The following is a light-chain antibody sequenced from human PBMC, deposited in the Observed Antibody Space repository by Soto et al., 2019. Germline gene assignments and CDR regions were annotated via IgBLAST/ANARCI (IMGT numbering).Light chain of an antibody. CDR1: SSDVGGYNS. Sequence: QSVLTQPASVSGSPGQSITISCTGTSSDVGGYNSVSWYQQHPGKAPRLMVYDVSYRPSGVSNRFSGSKSGNTASLTISGLQAEDGAEYYCSSYRSSTTSYVFGTGTKLTVL. CDR3: SSYRSSTTSYV. V-gene: IGLV2-14*01. J-gene: IGLJ1*01. CDR2: DVS.